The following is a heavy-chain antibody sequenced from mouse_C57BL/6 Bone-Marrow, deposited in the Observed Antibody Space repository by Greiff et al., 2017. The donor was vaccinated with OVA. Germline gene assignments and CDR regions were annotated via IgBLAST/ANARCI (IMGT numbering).Heavy chain of an antibody. V-gene: IGHV1-64*01. CDR1: GYTFTSYW. CDR3: ARAPYYGYDERYAMDY. J-gene: IGHJ4*01. Sequence: QVQLQQPGAELVKPGASVKLSCKASGYTFTSYWMHWVKQRPGQGLEWIGMIHPNSGSTNYNETFKSKATLTVDKSSSTAYMQLSSLTSEDSAVYYCARAPYYGYDERYAMDYWGQGTSVTVSS. CDR2: IHPNSGST. D-gene: IGHD2-9*01.